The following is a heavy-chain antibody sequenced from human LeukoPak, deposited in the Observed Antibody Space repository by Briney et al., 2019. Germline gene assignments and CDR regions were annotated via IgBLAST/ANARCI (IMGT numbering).Heavy chain of an antibody. V-gene: IGHV4-39*01. Sequence: SETLSLTCTVSGGSISSSSSYWGWIRQPPGKGLEWIGSIYYSGSTYYNPSLKSRATISVDTSKNQFSLKLSSVTAADTAVYYCATQTVYYYDSSGYYYRAEYFQHWGQGTLVTVSS. CDR3: ATQTVYYYDSSGYYYRAEYFQH. CDR2: IYYSGST. J-gene: IGHJ1*01. CDR1: GGSISSSSSY. D-gene: IGHD3-22*01.